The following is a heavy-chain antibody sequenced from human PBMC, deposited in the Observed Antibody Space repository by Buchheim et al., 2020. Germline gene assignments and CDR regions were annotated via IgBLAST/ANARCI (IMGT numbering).Heavy chain of an antibody. D-gene: IGHD3-22*01. CDR2: ISSDGNTF. CDR3: ARDRGFYDTTGASDY. CDR1: GFTFSRYA. J-gene: IGHJ4*02. V-gene: IGHV3-30*03. Sequence: QVQLVESGGGVVQPGRSLRLSCATSGFTFSRYAMHWVRQAPGGGLEWVALISSDGNTFYYTDSVKGRFTISRDDSSHTLYLQMSSLRAEDTAVYYCARDRGFYDTTGASDYWGQGT.